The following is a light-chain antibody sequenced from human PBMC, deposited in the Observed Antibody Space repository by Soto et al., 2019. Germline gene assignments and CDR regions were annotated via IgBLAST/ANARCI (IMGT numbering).Light chain of an antibody. CDR2: AAS. Sequence: DIQMTQSPSSLSASVEDRVIITCRASQSISNHLNWYQQKPGKAPKLLIFAASSLQSGVPSRFRGSRSGPDFTLTISSLQPEDFATYYCQQSYSSPTTFGQGTKVEIK. CDR1: QSISNH. CDR3: QQSYSSPTT. J-gene: IGKJ1*01. V-gene: IGKV1-39*01.